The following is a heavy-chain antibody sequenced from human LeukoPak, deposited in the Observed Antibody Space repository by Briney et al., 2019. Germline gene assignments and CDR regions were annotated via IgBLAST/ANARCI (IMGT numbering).Heavy chain of an antibody. CDR3: ARVNSSSWYFYYYMDV. CDR1: GGSFSGYY. J-gene: IGHJ6*03. D-gene: IGHD6-13*01. CDR2: INHSGST. Sequence: PSETLFLTCAVYGGSFSGYYWSWIRQPPGKGLEWIGEINHSGSTNYNPSLKSRVAISVDTSKNQFSLKLSSVTAADTAVYYCARVNSSSWYFYYYMDVWGKGTTVTVSS. V-gene: IGHV4-34*01.